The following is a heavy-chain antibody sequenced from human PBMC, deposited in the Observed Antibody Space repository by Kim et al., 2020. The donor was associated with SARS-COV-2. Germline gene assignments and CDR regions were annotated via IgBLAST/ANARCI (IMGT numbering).Heavy chain of an antibody. V-gene: IGHV1-46*01. D-gene: IGHD6-13*01. Sequence: ASVTVSCKASGYTFTSYYMHWVRQAPGQGLEWMGIINPSGGSTSYAQKFQGRVTMTRDTSTSTVYMELSSLRSEDTAVYYCARDLPLIAAAGNWGQGTLVTVSS. CDR1: GYTFTSYY. CDR2: INPSGGST. CDR3: ARDLPLIAAAGN. J-gene: IGHJ4*02.